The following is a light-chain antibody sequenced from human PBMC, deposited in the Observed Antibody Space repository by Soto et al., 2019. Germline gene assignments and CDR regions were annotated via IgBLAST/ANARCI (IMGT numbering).Light chain of an antibody. CDR3: QAWDATTAA. J-gene: IGLJ2*01. CDR1: KLGDKY. CDR2: QDT. V-gene: IGLV3-1*01. Sequence: SYELTQPPSVSVSPGQTASITCSGDKLGDKYASWYQQKPGQSPVVVIYQDTKRPSGIPERFSGSKSGNTATLTISGTQAMDEADYYCQAWDATTAAFGGGTKVTVL.